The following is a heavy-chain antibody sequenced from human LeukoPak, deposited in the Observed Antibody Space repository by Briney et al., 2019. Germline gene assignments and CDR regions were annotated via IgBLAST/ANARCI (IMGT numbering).Heavy chain of an antibody. CDR3: ASITFGGVLDY. CDR2: INRSGST. J-gene: IGHJ4*02. D-gene: IGHD3-16*01. CDR1: GESFSGYY. V-gene: IGHV4-34*01. Sequence: PSETLSLTCAVYGESFSGYYWSWIRQPPGKGLEWIGEINRSGSTNYNPSLKSRVTLSVDTSKKQFSLSLNSVTAADTAVYYCASITFGGVLDYWGQGTLVTVSS.